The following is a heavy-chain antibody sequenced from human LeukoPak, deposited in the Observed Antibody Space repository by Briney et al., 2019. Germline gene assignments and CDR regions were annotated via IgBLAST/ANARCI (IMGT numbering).Heavy chain of an antibody. Sequence: ASVKVSCKASGYTFTSYDINWVRQATGQGLERMGWMNPNSGNTGYAQKFQGRVTMTRNTSISTAYMELSSLRSEDTAVYYCASGDDSSGYYYAYDYWGQGTLVTVSS. V-gene: IGHV1-8*01. CDR1: GYTFTSYD. D-gene: IGHD3-22*01. CDR2: MNPNSGNT. CDR3: ASGDDSSGYYYAYDY. J-gene: IGHJ4*02.